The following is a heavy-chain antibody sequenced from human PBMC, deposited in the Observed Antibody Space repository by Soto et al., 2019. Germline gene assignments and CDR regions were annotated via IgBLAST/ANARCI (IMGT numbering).Heavy chain of an antibody. Sequence: QVQLVQSGAEVKKPGSSVKVSCKASGGTFSSYAISWVRQAPGQGLEWMGGIISIFGTANYAQKFQGRVTITADESTSTAYMELSSLRSEDTAVYYCARDEAVRYYYDSSGYLDYWGQGTLVTVSS. CDR2: IISIFGTA. CDR1: GGTFSSYA. J-gene: IGHJ4*02. CDR3: ARDEAVRYYYDSSGYLDY. D-gene: IGHD3-22*01. V-gene: IGHV1-69*12.